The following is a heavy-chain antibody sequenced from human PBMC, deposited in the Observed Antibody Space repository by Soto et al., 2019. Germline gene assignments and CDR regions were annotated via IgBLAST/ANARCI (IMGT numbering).Heavy chain of an antibody. CDR1: GHTFSSYW. V-gene: IGHV5-10-1*01. CDR2: IDPNDSYI. D-gene: IGHD6-25*01. Sequence: GESLKISCKGSGHTFSSYWIAWVRQMPGKGLEWMGRIDPNDSYIKYGLSFQGHVTMSVDMSISTAYLQWSSLKASDTAIYFCARQRRDSDYYYGMDVWGQGTTVTVSS. J-gene: IGHJ6*02. CDR3: ARQRRDSDYYYGMDV.